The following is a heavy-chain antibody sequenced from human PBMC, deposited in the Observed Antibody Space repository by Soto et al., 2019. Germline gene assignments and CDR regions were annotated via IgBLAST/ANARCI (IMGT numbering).Heavy chain of an antibody. Sequence: GGSLRLSCAASGFSLSTYTMNWVRQAPGKGLEWLSGIFGSSGKTFYADSVKGRFTISKDNSKNMLFLQMDSLTAEDTAVYYCAKDRQPDGIWTFDYWGQGALVTVSS. J-gene: IGHJ4*02. D-gene: IGHD3-9*01. V-gene: IGHV3-23*01. CDR3: AKDRQPDGIWTFDY. CDR1: GFSLSTYT. CDR2: IFGSSGKT.